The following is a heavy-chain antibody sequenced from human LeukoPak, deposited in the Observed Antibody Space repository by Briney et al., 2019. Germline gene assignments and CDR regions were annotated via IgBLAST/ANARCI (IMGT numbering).Heavy chain of an antibody. J-gene: IGHJ4*02. CDR3: AREGRSSSPMDY. CDR2: IYPGDPDT. Sequence: GESLKISCKGSGYSFNTYWICWVRQMPGKGLEWMGIIYPGDPDTRYSPSFQGQVTISADKSLSTAYLQWGSLKASDTAMYYCAREGRSSSPMDYWGQGTLVTVSS. D-gene: IGHD6-6*01. V-gene: IGHV5-51*01. CDR1: GYSFNTYW.